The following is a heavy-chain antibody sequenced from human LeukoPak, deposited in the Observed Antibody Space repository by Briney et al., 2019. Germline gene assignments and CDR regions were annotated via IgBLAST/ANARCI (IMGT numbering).Heavy chain of an antibody. J-gene: IGHJ6*03. D-gene: IGHD6-6*01. CDR3: ARAIAARPFYYYYYMDV. CDR2: ITSGDNYI. V-gene: IGHV3-21*01. Sequence: GGSLRLSCAASGFSFSSYSMNWVRQAPGKGLEWVSFITSGDNYIYYADSVKGRFTISRDNAKNSLYLQMNSLRAEDTAVYYCARAIAARPFYYYYYMDVWGKGTTVTVSS. CDR1: GFSFSSYS.